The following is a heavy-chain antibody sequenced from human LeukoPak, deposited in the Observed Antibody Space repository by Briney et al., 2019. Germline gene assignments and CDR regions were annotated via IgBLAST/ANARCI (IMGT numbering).Heavy chain of an antibody. D-gene: IGHD3-10*01. J-gene: IGHJ4*02. V-gene: IGHV3-15*01. CDR2: IKSKTDGVTT. CDR3: TTPTMVRGVIITSPFDY. Sequence: GGSLRLSCAASGFTFSNAWMSWVRQAPGKGLEWVGRIKSKTDGVTTDYAAPVKGRFTISRDDSKNTLYLQMNSLKTEDTAVYYCTTPTMVRGVIITSPFDYWGQGTLVTVSS. CDR1: GFTFSNAW.